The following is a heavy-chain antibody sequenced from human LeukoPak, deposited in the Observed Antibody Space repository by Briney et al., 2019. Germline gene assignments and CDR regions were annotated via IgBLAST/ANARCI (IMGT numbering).Heavy chain of an antibody. Sequence: PSETLSLTCAVYGESITAYYWTWIRQPPGKRLECIGEVRHSGSTNYNPSLKSRVTMSVDMSKNQFSLKLNSVTAADTAVYYCAGATATGTGRAFHYWAQGNLVPVSS. CDR2: VRHSGST. V-gene: IGHV4-34*01. D-gene: IGHD3-10*01. J-gene: IGHJ4*02. CDR3: AGATATGTGRAFHY. CDR1: GESITAYY.